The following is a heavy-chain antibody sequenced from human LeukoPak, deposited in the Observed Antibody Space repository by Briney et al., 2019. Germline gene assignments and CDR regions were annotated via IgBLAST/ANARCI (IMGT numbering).Heavy chain of an antibody. D-gene: IGHD2-21*02. V-gene: IGHV4-31*03. Sequence: ASETLSLTCTVSGGSISSGGYYWSWIRQHPGKGLEWIGYIYYSGSTYYNPSLKSRVTISVDTSKNQFSLKLSSVTAADTAVYYCARVPAVVTAILWGQGTLVTVSS. CDR2: IYYSGST. CDR3: ARVPAVVTAIL. J-gene: IGHJ4*02. CDR1: GGSISSGGYY.